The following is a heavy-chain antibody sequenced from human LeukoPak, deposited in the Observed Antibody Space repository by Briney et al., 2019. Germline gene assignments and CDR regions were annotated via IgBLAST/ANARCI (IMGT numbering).Heavy chain of an antibody. D-gene: IGHD6-19*01. J-gene: IGHJ4*02. CDR3: ARYTSSGLDY. Sequence: SETLSLTCTVSGGSISGYFWSWIRQPPGRGLEWIGFIYSSGTTSYNSSLKSRVIISLDTSKSQISLKLTSVTAADTAVYYCARYTSSGLDYWGPGTLVTVSS. CDR1: GGSISGYF. CDR2: IYSSGTT. V-gene: IGHV4-59*01.